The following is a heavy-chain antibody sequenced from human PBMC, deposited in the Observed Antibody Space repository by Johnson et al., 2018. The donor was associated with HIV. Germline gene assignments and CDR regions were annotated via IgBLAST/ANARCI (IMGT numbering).Heavy chain of an antibody. V-gene: IGHV3-66*01. D-gene: IGHD2-21*01. J-gene: IGHJ3*01. CDR1: GFTVSSNY. CDR2: IYSGGRT. CDR3: ARDPITPYERGPDAFDV. Sequence: VQLVESGGGVVQPGRSLRLSCAASGFTVSSNYMSWVRQAPGKGLEWVSVIYSGGRTYYTDSVKGRFTISRDTAKNTLYLQMNSLRVEDTAVYYCARDPITPYERGPDAFDVWGQGTVVTVSS.